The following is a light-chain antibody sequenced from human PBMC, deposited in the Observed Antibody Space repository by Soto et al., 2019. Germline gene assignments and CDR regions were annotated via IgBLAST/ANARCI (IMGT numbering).Light chain of an antibody. V-gene: IGKV3-11*01. CDR2: DAS. J-gene: IGKJ1*01. CDR3: QQRSNWPWT. Sequence: EIVLTQSPATLSLSPGERAPLSCTASQSVSSYLAWYQQKPGQAPRLLIYDASNRATGIPARFSGSGSGTDFTLTISSLEPEDFAVYYCQQRSNWPWTFGQGTKVEIK. CDR1: QSVSSY.